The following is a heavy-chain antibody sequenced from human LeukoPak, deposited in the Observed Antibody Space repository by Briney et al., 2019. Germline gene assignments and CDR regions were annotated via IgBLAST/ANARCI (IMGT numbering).Heavy chain of an antibody. CDR2: VEHGGST. CDR1: GYSISSGYY. V-gene: IGHV4-38-2*02. J-gene: IGHJ4*02. D-gene: IGHD3-10*01. CDR3: ARDNEDRFGELLGGFDY. Sequence: PSETLSLTCAVSGYSISSGYYGGWIRQPPGEGLAWIGIVEHGGSTYYNPSLKSRLTISVDTSKNQFSLKLSSVTAAATAVYYCARDNEDRFGELLGGFDYWGQGTLVTVSS.